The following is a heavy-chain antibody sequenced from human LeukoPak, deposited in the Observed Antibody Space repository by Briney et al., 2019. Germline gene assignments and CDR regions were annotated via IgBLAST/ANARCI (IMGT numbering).Heavy chain of an antibody. V-gene: IGHV3-21*01. Sequence: GGSLRLSCAASGFTFSSYSMNWVRQAPGKGLEWVSSISSSSSYIYYADSVKGRFTISRDNAKNSLYLQMNSLRAEDTAVYYCARGITGTTGINYWGQGTLVTVSS. J-gene: IGHJ4*02. CDR3: ARGITGTTGINY. D-gene: IGHD1-7*01. CDR1: GFTFSSYS. CDR2: ISSSSSYI.